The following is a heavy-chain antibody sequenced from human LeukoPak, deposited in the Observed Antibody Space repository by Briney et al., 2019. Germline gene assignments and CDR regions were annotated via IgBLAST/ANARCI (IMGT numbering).Heavy chain of an antibody. V-gene: IGHV3-21*01. D-gene: IGHD1-26*01. CDR2: ISTSSSYI. Sequence: GGSLRLSCAASGFTFSNYNINWVRQAPGKGLEWVSSISTSSSYIYYADSVKGRFTISRDNARNSLYLQMNSLRAEDTAVYYCARGTSTGWELLGAFDIWGQGTMVTVSS. J-gene: IGHJ3*02. CDR3: ARGTSTGWELLGAFDI. CDR1: GFTFSNYN.